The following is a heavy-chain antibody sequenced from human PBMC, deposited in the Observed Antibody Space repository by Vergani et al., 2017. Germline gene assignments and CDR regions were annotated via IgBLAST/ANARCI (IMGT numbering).Heavy chain of an antibody. CDR1: GGSISSGSYY. CDR3: AREQQLGGFDY. Sequence: QVQLQESGPGLVKPSQTLSLTCTVSGGSISSGSYYWSWIRQPAGKGLEWIGYIYYSGSTNYNPSLKSRVTISVDTSKNQFSLKLSSVTAADTAVYYCAREQQLGGFDYWGQGTLVTVSS. V-gene: IGHV4-61*10. D-gene: IGHD6-6*01. CDR2: IYYSGST. J-gene: IGHJ4*02.